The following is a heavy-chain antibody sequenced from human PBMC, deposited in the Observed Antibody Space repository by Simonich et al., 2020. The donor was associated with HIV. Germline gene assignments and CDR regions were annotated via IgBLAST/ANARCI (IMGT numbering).Heavy chain of an antibody. V-gene: IGHV4-34*01. CDR1: GGSFSGDY. Sequence: QVQLQQWGAGLLKPSETLSLTCAVYGGSFSGDYWSWIRQPPGKGLEWLGEINHSESTNYNPSLKSRVTISVDTSKNQFSLKLGSVTAADTAVYYCARGFYQRLYYFDYWGQGTLVTVSS. CDR2: INHSEST. D-gene: IGHD2-2*01. J-gene: IGHJ4*02. CDR3: ARGFYQRLYYFDY.